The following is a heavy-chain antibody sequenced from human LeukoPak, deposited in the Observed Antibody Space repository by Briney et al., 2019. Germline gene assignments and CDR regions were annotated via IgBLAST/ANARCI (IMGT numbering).Heavy chain of an antibody. J-gene: IGHJ4*02. CDR3: ARAGARSWVGVFIIWREQKDFDY. V-gene: IGHV1-18*01. Sequence: ASVKVSCKASGYTFTSYGISWVRQAPGQGLEWMGWISAYNGNTNYAQKLQGRVTMTTDTSTSTAYMELRSLRSDDTAVYYCARAGARSWVGVFIIWREQKDFDYWGQGPLVTVSS. CDR1: GYTFTSYG. CDR2: ISAYNGNT. D-gene: IGHD3-3*01.